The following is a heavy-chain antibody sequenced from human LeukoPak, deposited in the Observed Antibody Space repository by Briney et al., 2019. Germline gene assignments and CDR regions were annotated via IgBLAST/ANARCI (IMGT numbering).Heavy chain of an antibody. CDR3: ARGYSSGWYGPYYFDY. Sequence: SVKVSCKASGGTFSSYAISWVRQAPGQGLEWMGGIIPIFGAANYAQKFQGRVTITADESTSTAYMELSSLRSEDTAVYYCARGYSSGWYGPYYFDYWGQGTLVTVSS. CDR2: IIPIFGAA. D-gene: IGHD6-19*01. CDR1: GGTFSSYA. V-gene: IGHV1-69*13. J-gene: IGHJ4*02.